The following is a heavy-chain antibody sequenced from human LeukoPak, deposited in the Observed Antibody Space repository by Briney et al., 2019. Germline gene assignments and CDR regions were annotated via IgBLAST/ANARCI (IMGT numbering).Heavy chain of an antibody. CDR2: ISSSSSYI. D-gene: IGHD2-21*02. J-gene: IGHJ4*02. CDR1: GFTFSSYS. V-gene: IGHV3-21*01. Sequence: GGSLRLSCAASGFTFSSYSMNWVRQAPGKGLEWVSSISSSSSYIYYADSVKGRFTISRDNAKNSLYLQMNSLRAEDTAVYYCARDCGGDRYPFFDYWGQGTLVTVSS. CDR3: ARDCGGDRYPFFDY.